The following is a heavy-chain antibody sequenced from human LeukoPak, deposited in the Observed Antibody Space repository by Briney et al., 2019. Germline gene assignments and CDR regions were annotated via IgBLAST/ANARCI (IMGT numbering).Heavy chain of an antibody. Sequence: TSETLSLTCTVSGGSISSTSYYWAWIRQPPGKGLEWIASISYSVTTYYNPSLKSRVTISVDTSKNQFSLRLSSVTAADTAVYYCARHLRGATIYYDYWGQGTLVTVSS. V-gene: IGHV4-39*01. CDR2: ISYSVTT. CDR1: GGSISSTSYY. CDR3: ARHLRGATIYYDY. J-gene: IGHJ4*02. D-gene: IGHD1-26*01.